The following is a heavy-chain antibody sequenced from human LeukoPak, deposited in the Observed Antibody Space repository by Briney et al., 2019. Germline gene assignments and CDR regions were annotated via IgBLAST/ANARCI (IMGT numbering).Heavy chain of an antibody. D-gene: IGHD6-19*01. V-gene: IGHV1-2*02. Sequence: ASVKVSCKASGYTFTGYYMHWVRQAPGQGLEWMGWINPNSGGTNYAQKFQGRVTMTRDTSISTAYMELSRLRSDDTAVYYCARRYSSGWSYFDYWGQGTLVTVSS. CDR3: ARRYSSGWSYFDY. CDR2: INPNSGGT. CDR1: GYTFTGYY. J-gene: IGHJ4*02.